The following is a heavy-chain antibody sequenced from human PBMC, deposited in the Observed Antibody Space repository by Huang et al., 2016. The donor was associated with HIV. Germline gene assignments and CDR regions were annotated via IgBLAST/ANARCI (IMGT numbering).Heavy chain of an antibody. Sequence: VQLAESGGAAVQPGGSLRLSCPTSGFIFSTYDFHWVRQTPGKGPEWVAGISYSGSTSQYAAPVKGRFVFSRDKTKSTLYLQMNSLKLNDTAVYYCAREGGGGGHRGAFDVWGRGT. D-gene: IGHD3-16*01. J-gene: IGHJ3*01. CDR3: AREGGGGGHRGAFDV. V-gene: IGHV3-30*03. CDR2: ISYSGSTS. CDR1: GFIFSTYD.